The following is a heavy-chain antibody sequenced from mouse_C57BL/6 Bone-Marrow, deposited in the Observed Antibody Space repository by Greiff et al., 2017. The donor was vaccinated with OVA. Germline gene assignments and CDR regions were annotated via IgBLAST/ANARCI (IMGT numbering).Heavy chain of an antibody. CDR1: GFSLTSYG. CDR3: ASYYYGSTLFDY. CDR2: IWSGGST. D-gene: IGHD1-1*01. Sequence: QVQLKESGPGLVQPSQSLSITCTVSGFSLTSYGVHWVRQSPGKGLEWLGVIWSGGSTDYNAAFISRLSISKDNSKSQVFFKMNSLQADDTAIYYCASYYYGSTLFDYWGQGTTLTVSS. J-gene: IGHJ2*01. V-gene: IGHV2-2*01.